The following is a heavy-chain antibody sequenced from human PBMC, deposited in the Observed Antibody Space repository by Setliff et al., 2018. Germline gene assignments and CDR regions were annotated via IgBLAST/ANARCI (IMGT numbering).Heavy chain of an antibody. CDR3: ARFALTGEYNSGNYYALDYYYYMDV. CDR2: ISTSSTII. CDR1: GFSFSNYG. V-gene: IGHV3-48*01. D-gene: IGHD3-22*01. J-gene: IGHJ6*03. Sequence: GESLKISCVTSGFSFSNYGMTWVRRSPGKGLEWMSYISTSSTIIYYADSVQGRFTISRDKANHSLHLQMNSLRAEDTAVYFCARFALTGEYNSGNYYALDYYYYMDVWGKGTTVTVSS.